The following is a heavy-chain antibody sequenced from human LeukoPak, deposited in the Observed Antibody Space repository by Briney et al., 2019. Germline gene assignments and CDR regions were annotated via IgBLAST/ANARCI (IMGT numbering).Heavy chain of an antibody. Sequence: GGSLRLSCAASGFTFSSYAMSWVRQAPGKGLEWVSYISSSSSTIYYADSVKGRFTISRDNAKNSLYLQMNSLRAEDTAVYYCARVAAPYYYDSSGLTQDYWGQGTLVTVSS. CDR1: GFTFSSYA. J-gene: IGHJ4*02. D-gene: IGHD3-22*01. V-gene: IGHV3-48*04. CDR3: ARVAAPYYYDSSGLTQDY. CDR2: ISSSSSTI.